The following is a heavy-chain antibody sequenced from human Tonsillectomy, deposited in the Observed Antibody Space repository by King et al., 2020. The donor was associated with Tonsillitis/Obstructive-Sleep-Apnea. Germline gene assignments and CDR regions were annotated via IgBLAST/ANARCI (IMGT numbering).Heavy chain of an antibody. CDR1: GFTFSSSG. D-gene: IGHD6-19*01. V-gene: IGHV3-33*01. J-gene: IGHJ4*02. CDR3: ARVAYSSGWYYLDY. CDR2: IWHDGSNK. Sequence: VQLVESGGGVVQPGRSLRLSCAASGFTFSSSGMHWVRQAPGKGLEWVAVIWHDGSNKYYSDSVKGRVTISRDNSKNTLYLQVNSLGDEDTAVYYCARVAYSSGWYYLDYWGQGTQVTVSS.